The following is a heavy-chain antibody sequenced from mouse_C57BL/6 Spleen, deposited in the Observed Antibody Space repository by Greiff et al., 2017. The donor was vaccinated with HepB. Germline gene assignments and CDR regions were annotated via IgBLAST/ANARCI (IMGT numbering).Heavy chain of an antibody. V-gene: IGHV1-22*01. Sequence: EVQLKESGPELVKPGASVKMSCKASGYTFTDYNMHWVKQSHGKSLEWIGYINPNNGGTSYNQKFKGKATLNVNKASSTAYMELRSLTSEDSAVYYCAREGWDRYFDVWGTGTTVTVSS. D-gene: IGHD4-1*01. CDR2: INPNNGGT. J-gene: IGHJ1*03. CDR3: AREGWDRYFDV. CDR1: GYTFTDYN.